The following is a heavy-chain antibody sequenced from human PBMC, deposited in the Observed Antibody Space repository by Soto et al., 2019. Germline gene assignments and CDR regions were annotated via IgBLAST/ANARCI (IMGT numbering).Heavy chain of an antibody. Sequence: GGSLRLSCAASGFTFSSYWMSWVRQAPGKGLEWVANIKQDGSEKYYVDSVKGRFTISRDNAKNSLYLQMNSLRAEDTAVYYCARGYCSSTSCYSVDVWGKGTTVTVSS. CDR1: GFTFSSYW. CDR2: IKQDGSEK. CDR3: ARGYCSSTSCYSVDV. J-gene: IGHJ6*04. V-gene: IGHV3-7*01. D-gene: IGHD2-2*01.